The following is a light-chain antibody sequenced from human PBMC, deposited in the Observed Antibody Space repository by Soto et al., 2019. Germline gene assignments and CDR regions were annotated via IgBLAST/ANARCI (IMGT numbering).Light chain of an antibody. Sequence: EIVMTQSPATLSVSPGERATLSCSASQSVSSNLAWYQQKPGQAPRLIIYDASTRATGIPATFSGSGSGTEFTLTTSSLQSEDFAAYYGQQYKNWPVTFSPATKVDIK. V-gene: IGKV3-15*01. CDR3: QQYKNWPVT. CDR1: QSVSSN. J-gene: IGKJ3*01. CDR2: DAS.